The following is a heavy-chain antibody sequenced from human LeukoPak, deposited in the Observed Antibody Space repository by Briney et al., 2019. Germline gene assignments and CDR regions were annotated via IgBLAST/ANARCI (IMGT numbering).Heavy chain of an antibody. CDR1: GGSISSSSYY. J-gene: IGHJ4*02. D-gene: IGHD6-19*01. CDR2: IYYSGST. Sequence: PSETVSLICTVSGGSISSSSYYWGGIRQPPGKGLEWIGNIYYSGSTYYNPSLKRRVTISVDTSKNQFSLKLSSVTAADTAVYYCARFDRGWYNFDYWGQGNLVTVSS. CDR3: ARFDRGWYNFDY. V-gene: IGHV4-39*01.